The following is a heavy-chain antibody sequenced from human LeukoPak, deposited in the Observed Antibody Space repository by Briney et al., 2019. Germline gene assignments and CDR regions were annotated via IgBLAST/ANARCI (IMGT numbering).Heavy chain of an antibody. J-gene: IGHJ4*02. D-gene: IGHD3-9*01. CDR1: GDSISTGNYY. Sequence: SETLSLTCTVSGDSISTGNYYWSWIRQPAGKGLEWIGRIYTSQSTHYNPSLKSRVTISVDTSKNQFSLKLSSVTAADTAVYYCAALTGYQYFDYWGQGTLVTVSS. CDR2: IYTSQST. CDR3: AALTGYQYFDY. V-gene: IGHV4-61*02.